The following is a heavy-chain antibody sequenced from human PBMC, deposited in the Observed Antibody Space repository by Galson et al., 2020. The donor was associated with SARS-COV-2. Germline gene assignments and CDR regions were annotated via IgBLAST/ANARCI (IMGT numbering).Heavy chain of an antibody. CDR3: ARWQVTPGPLYYFDY. Sequence: GESLKISCEVSGYGFRSYWIGWVRQMPGKGLEWMGVIYPGSSETRYSPSFQGQVTIPADASINTAYLQWPSLKASDTAMYYCARWQVTPGPLYYFDYWGQGTLVTSSS. CDR1: GYGFRSYW. CDR2: IYPGSSET. J-gene: IGHJ4*02. D-gene: IGHD6-19*01. V-gene: IGHV5-51*01.